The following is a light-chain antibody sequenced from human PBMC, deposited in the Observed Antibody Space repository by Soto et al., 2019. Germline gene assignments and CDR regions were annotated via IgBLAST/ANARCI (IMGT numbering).Light chain of an antibody. CDR1: QSVSSN. CDR2: DAS. Sequence: EIVLTQSPATLSLSPGERATLSCRASQSVSSNLAWYQQKPGQAPRLLIYDASKRATGIPARFSGSGSGTNFTLTISSLEPEDFAVYYCQQRRSWQVTFGQGTRLEIK. V-gene: IGKV3D-11*02. CDR3: QQRRSWQVT. J-gene: IGKJ5*01.